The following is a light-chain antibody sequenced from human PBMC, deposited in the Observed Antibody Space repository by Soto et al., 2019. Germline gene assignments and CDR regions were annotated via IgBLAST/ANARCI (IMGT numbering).Light chain of an antibody. Sequence: EIVLTQSPGSVSLSPGERATLSCRASETVNNNSLAWYQQKPGQAPRLLIYGASRRATGIPDSFSGSGSETDFILTISSLEPDNSAVYYCQQYAISPLTFGGGTKVEI. J-gene: IGKJ4*01. CDR1: ETVNNNS. CDR2: GAS. V-gene: IGKV3-20*01. CDR3: QQYAISPLT.